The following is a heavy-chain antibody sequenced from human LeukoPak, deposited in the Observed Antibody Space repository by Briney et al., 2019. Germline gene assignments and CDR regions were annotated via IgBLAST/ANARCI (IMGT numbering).Heavy chain of an antibody. D-gene: IGHD3-16*02. CDR3: ARVPREIASI. J-gene: IGHJ3*02. Sequence: ASVKVSCKASGYTFTGYDINWVRQATGQGLEWMGYMNPNSGNTGYAQKFQGRVTMTRNTSISTAYMELSSLRFEDTAVYYCARVPREIASIWGQGTMVTVSS. CDR2: MNPNSGNT. V-gene: IGHV1-8*01. CDR1: GYTFTGYD.